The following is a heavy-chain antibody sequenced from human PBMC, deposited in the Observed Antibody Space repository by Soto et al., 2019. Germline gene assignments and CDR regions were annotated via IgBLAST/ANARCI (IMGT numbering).Heavy chain of an antibody. CDR2: IIPILGIA. CDR1: GGTFSSYA. Sequence: ASVKVSCKASGGTFSSYAISWVRQAPGQGLEWMGGIIPILGIANYAQKFQGRVTITADKSTSTAYMELSSLRSEDTAVYYCATTPKDYDDSSGYYYYFDYWGQGTLVTVSS. J-gene: IGHJ4*02. CDR3: ATTPKDYDDSSGYYYYFDY. D-gene: IGHD3-22*01. V-gene: IGHV1-69*10.